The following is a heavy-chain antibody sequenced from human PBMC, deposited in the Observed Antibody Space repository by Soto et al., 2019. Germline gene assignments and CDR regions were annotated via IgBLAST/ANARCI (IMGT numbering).Heavy chain of an antibody. J-gene: IGHJ4*02. CDR1: GFTFGDYA. Sequence: GVSLRLSFTASGFTFGDYAMSWFRQAPGKGLEWVGFIRSKAYGGTTEYAASVKGRFTISRDDSKSIAYLQMNSLKTEDTAVYYCTRVQYYDYIWGSYRHPDYWGQGTLVTVSS. CDR3: TRVQYYDYIWGSYRHPDY. D-gene: IGHD3-16*02. CDR2: IRSKAYGGTT. V-gene: IGHV3-49*03.